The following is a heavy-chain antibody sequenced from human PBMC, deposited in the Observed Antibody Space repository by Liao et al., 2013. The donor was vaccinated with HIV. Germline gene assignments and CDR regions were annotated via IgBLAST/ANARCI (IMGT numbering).Heavy chain of an antibody. CDR3: ARGGGGKGFDS. V-gene: IGHV4-30-2*01. J-gene: IGHJ4*02. D-gene: IGHD4-23*01. Sequence: QLQLQESGSGLVKPSQTLSLTCAVSGGSISSGDHSWIWIRQPPGKGLEWIGHIYNSGSTYYHPSLKSRVTISVDRSKSQFSLKLTSVTAADTAVYYCARGGGGKGFDSWGQGILVTVSS. CDR2: IYNSGST. CDR1: GGSISSGDHS.